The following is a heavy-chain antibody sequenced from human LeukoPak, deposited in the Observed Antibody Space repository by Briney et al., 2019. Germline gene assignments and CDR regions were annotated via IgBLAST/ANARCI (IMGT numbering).Heavy chain of an antibody. CDR1: GYTLTELS. CDR2: FDPEDGET. J-gene: IGHJ4*02. V-gene: IGHV1-24*01. Sequence: ASVKVSCKVSGYTLTELSMHWVRQAPGKGLEWVGGFDPEDGETIYAQKLQGRVTMTEDTSTDTAYMELSSLRSEDTAVYYCATDFPPKSDVFDYWGQGTLVTVSS. CDR3: ATDFPPKSDVFDY. D-gene: IGHD3-16*01.